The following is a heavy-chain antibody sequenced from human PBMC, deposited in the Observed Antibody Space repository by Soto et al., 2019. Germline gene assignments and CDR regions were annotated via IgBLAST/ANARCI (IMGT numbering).Heavy chain of an antibody. J-gene: IGHJ4*02. CDR1: GASISSYY. CDR3: AAGTDY. Sequence: SETLSLTCAVSGASISSYYWNWIRQSPGKGLEWIGNMYYSGTTNYNPSLKSRVFISVDTSKNQFSLKLSSVTAADTAIYYCAAGTDYWGQGTLVTVSS. CDR2: MYYSGTT. V-gene: IGHV4-59*01. D-gene: IGHD6-13*01.